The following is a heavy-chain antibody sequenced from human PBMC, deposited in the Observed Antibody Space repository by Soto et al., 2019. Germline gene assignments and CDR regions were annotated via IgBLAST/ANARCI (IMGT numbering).Heavy chain of an antibody. V-gene: IGHV3-23*01. CDR2: VGGSGDST. CDR1: GFTFSNYA. D-gene: IGHD2-15*01. J-gene: IGHJ4*02. Sequence: EVQLLDSGGGLVQPGGSLRLSCAASGFTFSNYAMSWVRQAPGKGLEWVSGVGGSGDSTYYADSVKGRFTISRDNSKDTLYLQMNSPRAEDTVVSYCAKSPLGYCSGGSCYPPHYFDYWGKGTLVTVSS. CDR3: AKSPLGYCSGGSCYPPHYFDY.